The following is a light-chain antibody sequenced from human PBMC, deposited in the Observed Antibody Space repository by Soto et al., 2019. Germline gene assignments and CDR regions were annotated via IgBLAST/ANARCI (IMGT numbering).Light chain of an antibody. CDR3: HKRQSWPRT. V-gene: IGKV3-11*01. CDR2: LTS. Sequence: EIVLTQSPATLSSFPGDRVTLSCRASQAVNTRLAWYQHKPGQAPRLLIYLTSNRAAGIPARFSGSGSETDFTLTISDVEPEDFAVYYCHKRQSWPRTFGQGTTVDIK. CDR1: QAVNTR. J-gene: IGKJ1*01.